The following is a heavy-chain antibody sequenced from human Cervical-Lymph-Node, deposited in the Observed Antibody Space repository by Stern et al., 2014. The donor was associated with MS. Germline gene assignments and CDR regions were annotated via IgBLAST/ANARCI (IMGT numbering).Heavy chain of an antibody. J-gene: IGHJ4*02. CDR2: IYPYDSHT. CDR3: ARHVQGFDY. Sequence: VQLGQSGAEVKKPGESLKISCKLSGYSFTIYYIAWVRQMPGKGLEWMGVIYPYDSHTTYSPSFQGQVTISADKSITPAYLQWSSLRASDTAMYYCARHVQGFDYWGQGTLVTVSS. V-gene: IGHV5-51*01. CDR1: GYSFTIYY.